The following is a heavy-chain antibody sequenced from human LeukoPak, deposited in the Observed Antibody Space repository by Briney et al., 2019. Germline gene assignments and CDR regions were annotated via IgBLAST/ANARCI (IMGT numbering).Heavy chain of an antibody. V-gene: IGHV1-69*01. CDR3: ARATALFDAFDI. D-gene: IGHD4-17*01. J-gene: IGHJ3*02. CDR2: IIAIFGTA. CDR1: GGTFSSYA. Sequence: SGKVSCKASGGTFSSYAISWVGQAPGQGLEWMGGIIAIFGTANYAQKFQGTATITAEEPTSTAYMELSSLRPEDTAVYYCARATALFDAFDIWGQGTTVTVSS.